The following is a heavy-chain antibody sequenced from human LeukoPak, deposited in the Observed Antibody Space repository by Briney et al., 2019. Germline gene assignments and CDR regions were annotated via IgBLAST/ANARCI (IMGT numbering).Heavy chain of an antibody. CDR3: ARELHYYDSSGYYAENDYYYYMDV. J-gene: IGHJ6*03. Sequence: SETLSLTCTVSGGSISSHYWSWIRQPPGKGLEWIGYIYYSGSTNYNPSLKSRVTISVDTSKNQFSLKLSSVTAADTAVYYCARELHYYDSSGYYAENDYYYYMDVWGKGTTVTVSS. D-gene: IGHD3-22*01. CDR1: GGSISSHY. V-gene: IGHV4-59*11. CDR2: IYYSGST.